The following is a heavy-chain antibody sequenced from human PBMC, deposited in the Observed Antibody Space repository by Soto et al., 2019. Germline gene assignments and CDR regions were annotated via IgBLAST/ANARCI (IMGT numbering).Heavy chain of an antibody. J-gene: IGHJ4*02. CDR2: ISGSGGST. CDR1: GFTFSSYA. V-gene: IGHV3-23*01. D-gene: IGHD2-15*01. Sequence: GGSLRLSCAASGFTFSSYAMSWVRQAPGKGLEWVSAISGSGGSTYYADSVKGRFTISRDNSKNTLYLQMNSLRAEDTAVYYCAKVWGYCSGGSCSFSYYFDYWGQGTLVTVSS. CDR3: AKVWGYCSGGSCSFSYYFDY.